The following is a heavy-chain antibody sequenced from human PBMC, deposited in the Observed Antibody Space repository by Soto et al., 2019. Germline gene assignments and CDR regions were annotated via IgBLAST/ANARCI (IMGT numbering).Heavy chain of an antibody. CDR1: GFTFSSSA. CDR3: ATAEVDY. Sequence: LRLSCAASGFTFSSSAMTWVRQAPGKGLEWVSRMNSDGSTTNYADSVKGRFTVSRDNAKYTLYLQMNSLRAEDTAVYYCATAEVDYWGPGTLVTVSS. CDR2: MNSDGSTT. V-gene: IGHV3-74*01. J-gene: IGHJ4*02.